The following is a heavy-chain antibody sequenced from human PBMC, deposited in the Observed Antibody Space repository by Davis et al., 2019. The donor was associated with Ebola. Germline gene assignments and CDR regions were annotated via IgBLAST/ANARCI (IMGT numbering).Heavy chain of an antibody. CDR1: GYTFTSYG. Sequence: ASVKVSCKASGYTFTSYGISWVRQAPGQGLEWMGWINAGNGNTKYSQKFQGRVTITRDTSASTAYMELSSLRSEDTAVYYCARDRYRSSTSCYTGAFDIWGQGTMVTVSS. D-gene: IGHD2-2*02. CDR2: INAGNGNT. CDR3: ARDRYRSSTSCYTGAFDI. V-gene: IGHV1-18*04. J-gene: IGHJ3*02.